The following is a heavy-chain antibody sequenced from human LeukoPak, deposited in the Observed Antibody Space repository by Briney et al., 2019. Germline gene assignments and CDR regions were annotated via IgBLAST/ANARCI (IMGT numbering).Heavy chain of an antibody. V-gene: IGHV4-39*07. CDR1: GGSITSSNYF. CDR2: IYYSGST. J-gene: IGHJ4*02. CDR3: ARDSCSSTSCRRKFDN. Sequence: SATLSLTCTVSGGSITSSNYFWGWIRQSPGKGLEWIGSIYYSGSTYYNPSLKSRVTISVETSKIQFSLKLSSVTAADSAVCYCARDSCSSTSCRRKFDNWGQGTLVTVSS. D-gene: IGHD2-2*01.